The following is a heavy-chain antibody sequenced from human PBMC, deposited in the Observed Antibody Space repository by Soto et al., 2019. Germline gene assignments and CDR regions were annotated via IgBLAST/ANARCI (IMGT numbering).Heavy chain of an antibody. J-gene: IGHJ4*02. CDR3: ARGVTMVRGVIHTPYFDY. Sequence: QVQLQESGPGLVKPSQTLSLTCTVSGGSISSGGYYWSWIRQHPGKGLEWIRYIYYSGSTYYNPSLKSRVTISVDTSKNQFSLKLSSVTAADTAVYYWARGVTMVRGVIHTPYFDYWGQGTLVTVSS. D-gene: IGHD3-10*01. CDR2: IYYSGST. V-gene: IGHV4-31*03. CDR1: GGSISSGGYY.